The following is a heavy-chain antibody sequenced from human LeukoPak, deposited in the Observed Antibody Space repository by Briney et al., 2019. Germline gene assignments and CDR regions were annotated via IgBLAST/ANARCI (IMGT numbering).Heavy chain of an antibody. J-gene: IGHJ4*01. Sequence: GGSLRLSCAASGSTFANYAMSWVRQAPGKGLEWVATIKEDGSVEYYMDSVKGRFTISRDNAEKSLYLQMNSLRAEDTAAYYCAKLLGDVTTFDYWGQGTLVTVSS. D-gene: IGHD3-16*01. CDR3: AKLLGDVTTFDY. CDR1: GSTFANYA. CDR2: IKEDGSVE. V-gene: IGHV3-7*01.